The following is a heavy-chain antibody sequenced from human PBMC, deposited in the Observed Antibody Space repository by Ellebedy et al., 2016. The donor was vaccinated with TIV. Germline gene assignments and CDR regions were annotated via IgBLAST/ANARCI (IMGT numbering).Heavy chain of an antibody. D-gene: IGHD2-15*01. V-gene: IGHV1-2*04. CDR3: VREANEGYCNGGRCYPDY. CDR2: INPDSGVT. Sequence: AASVKVSCKASGYTFSGYYMHWVRQAPGQGLEWMGWINPDSGVTNYAQKFQGWFTMTRDTSISTAYMELRRLRSDDTVVYYCVREANEGYCNGGRCYPDYWGQGTLVTVSS. J-gene: IGHJ4*02. CDR1: GYTFSGYY.